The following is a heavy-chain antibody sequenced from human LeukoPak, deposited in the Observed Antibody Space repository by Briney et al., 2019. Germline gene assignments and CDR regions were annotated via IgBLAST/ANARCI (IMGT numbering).Heavy chain of an antibody. CDR1: GFTFGDYA. D-gene: IGHD2-2*01. J-gene: IGHJ4*02. CDR2: IRSKTYGGTT. CDR3: TRVRRSSTGLDY. V-gene: IGHV3-49*04. Sequence: GGSLRLSCTASGFTFGDYAMSWVRQAPGKGLEWVGFIRSKTYGGTTEYAASVKGRFTISRDDSKSIAYLQINSLKTEDTAVHYCTRVRRSSTGLDYWGQGTLVTVSS.